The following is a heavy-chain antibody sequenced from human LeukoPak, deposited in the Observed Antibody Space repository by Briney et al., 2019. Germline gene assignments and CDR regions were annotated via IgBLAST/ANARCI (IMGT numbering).Heavy chain of an antibody. V-gene: IGHV1-69*05. CDR2: IIPIFGTA. CDR3: ARGRIAVANNWFDP. CDR1: GGTFSSYA. D-gene: IGHD6-19*01. J-gene: IGHJ5*02. Sequence: ASVKVSCKASGGTFSSYAISWVRQASGQGLEWMRGIIPIFGTANYAQKFQGRVTITTDESTSTAYMELSSLRSEDTAVYYCARGRIAVANNWFDPWGQGTLVTVSS.